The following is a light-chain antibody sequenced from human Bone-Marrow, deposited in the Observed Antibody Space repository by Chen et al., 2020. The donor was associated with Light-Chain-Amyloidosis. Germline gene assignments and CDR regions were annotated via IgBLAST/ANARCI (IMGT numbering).Light chain of an antibody. J-gene: IGLJ2*01. V-gene: IGLV2-14*01. Sequence: QSALTQPASVSGSPGQSITISCTGTSSDVGGYNYVSWYQQHPGKAPKVMIYEVTNRPSGVSNRFAGSKSGNTASLTISGLQAEEEADYYCSSYSVTSPLVVFGGGTKLTVL. CDR1: SSDVGGYNY. CDR2: EVT. CDR3: SSYSVTSPLVV.